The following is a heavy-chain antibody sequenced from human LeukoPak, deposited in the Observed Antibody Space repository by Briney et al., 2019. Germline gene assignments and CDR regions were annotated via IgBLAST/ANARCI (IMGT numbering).Heavy chain of an antibody. V-gene: IGHV4-39*07. CDR2: IYYGGST. CDR3: ARVEGSGFYTRLAYWYFDL. J-gene: IGHJ2*01. Sequence: PSETLSLTCTVSGGSFSSSSYYWGWIRQPPGQGLEWIGSIYYGGSTYYNPSLKSRVTISVDTSKNQLSLQLSPVTAADTAMYYCARVEGSGFYTRLAYWYFDLWGRGTLVTVSS. CDR1: GGSFSSSSYY. D-gene: IGHD3-3*01.